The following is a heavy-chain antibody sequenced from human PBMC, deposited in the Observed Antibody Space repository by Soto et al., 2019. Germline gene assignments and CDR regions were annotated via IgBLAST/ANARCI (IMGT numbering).Heavy chain of an antibody. V-gene: IGHV4-39*01. CDR2: IFYNGNT. D-gene: IGHD3-10*01. J-gene: IGHJ6*02. Sequence: QLQLQEPGPGLLKPSETLSLTCTVSGASITSSDYYWGWIRQPPGQGLEWIGSIFYNGNTYYNPPLKSRVPVSRDTSKSQFSLNLRSVTAADTAVYFCARHQYGYGLDVWGQGTTVTVSS. CDR1: GASITSSDYY. CDR3: ARHQYGYGLDV.